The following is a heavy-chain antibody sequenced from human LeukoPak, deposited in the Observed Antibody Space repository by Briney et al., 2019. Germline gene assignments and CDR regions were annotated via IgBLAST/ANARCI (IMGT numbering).Heavy chain of an antibody. J-gene: IGHJ4*02. CDR2: INPNSGGT. Sequence: ASVKVSCKASGYTFTRYYMHWVRQAPGQGLEWMGWINPNSGGTNYAQKFQGRVTMTRDTSISTAYMELSRLRSDDTAVYYCARDKQWLTYYFDYWGQGTLVTVSS. V-gene: IGHV1-2*02. CDR3: ARDKQWLTYYFDY. D-gene: IGHD6-19*01. CDR1: GYTFTRYY.